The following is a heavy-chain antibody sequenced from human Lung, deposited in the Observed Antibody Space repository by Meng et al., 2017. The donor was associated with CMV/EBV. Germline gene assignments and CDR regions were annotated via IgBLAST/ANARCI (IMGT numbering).Heavy chain of an antibody. V-gene: IGHV1-2*02. D-gene: IGHD3-3*01. CDR3: AGGLYDFWSGYYYYGMDV. Sequence: ASVKVSCKASGYTFTGYYMHWVRQAPGQGLEWMGWINPNSGGTNYAQKFQGRVTMTRDTSISTAYMELSRLRSDDTAVYYCAGGLYDFWSGYYYYGMDVWGQWXTVAVSS. CDR2: INPNSGGT. CDR1: GYTFTGYY. J-gene: IGHJ6*01.